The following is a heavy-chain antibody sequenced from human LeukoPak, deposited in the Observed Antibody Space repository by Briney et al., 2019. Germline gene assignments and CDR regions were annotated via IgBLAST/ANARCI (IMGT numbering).Heavy chain of an antibody. Sequence: LPGESLRLSCAASGFTFSSYGMSWVRQAPGKGLEWVSVISGSDGRTYYADSVKGRFTISRDNSKNTLYVQMNSPRAEDTAVYYCAKRSSGWYFDYWGQGTLVTVSS. J-gene: IGHJ4*02. D-gene: IGHD6-19*01. CDR2: ISGSDGRT. V-gene: IGHV3-23*01. CDR3: AKRSSGWYFDY. CDR1: GFTFSSYG.